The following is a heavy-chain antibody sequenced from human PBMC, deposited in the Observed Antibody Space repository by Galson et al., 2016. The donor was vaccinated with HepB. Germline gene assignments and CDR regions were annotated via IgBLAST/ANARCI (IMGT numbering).Heavy chain of an antibody. CDR3: AREQVEASYYGSGSGYYYYCGMDI. V-gene: IGHV3-53*01. J-gene: IGHJ6*02. CDR2: IYSGGTT. CDR1: GFTVSSNY. Sequence: SLRLSCAASGFTVSSNYMSWVRQAPGKGLEWVSVIYSGGTTYYADSVKGRFTISRDNSKNTLYLQMNSLRPEDTAVYYCAREQVEASYYGSGSGYYYYCGMDIWGQGTTVIVSS. D-gene: IGHD3-10*01.